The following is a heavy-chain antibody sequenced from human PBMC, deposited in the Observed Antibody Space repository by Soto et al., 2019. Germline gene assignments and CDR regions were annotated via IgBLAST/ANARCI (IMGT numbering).Heavy chain of an antibody. CDR3: ARDRYSGYDFQVNDYGDYFIDY. CDR1: GGTFSSYT. V-gene: IGHV1-69*08. Sequence: QVQLVQSGAEVKKPGSPVKVSCKASGGTFSSYTISSVRQAPGQGLEWMGRIIPILVIANYAQKFQGRVTITADKSTSTAYMELSSLRSEDTAVYYCARDRYSGYDFQVNDYGDYFIDYWGQGTLVTVSS. CDR2: IIPILVIA. J-gene: IGHJ4*02. D-gene: IGHD5-12*01.